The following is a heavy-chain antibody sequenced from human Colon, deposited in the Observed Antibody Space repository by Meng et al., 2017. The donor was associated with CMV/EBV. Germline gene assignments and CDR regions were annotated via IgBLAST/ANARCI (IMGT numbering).Heavy chain of an antibody. CDR1: GVSITKIDYY. CDR3: ARGLVDFWSGYPRYGMDV. J-gene: IGHJ6*02. Sequence: SETLSLTCNVSGVSITKIDYYWGWVRQSPGKGLEWIGSISYSGTTYYTPSLKSRVTISVDTSKNQFSLKLSSVTAADTAVYYCARGLVDFWSGYPRYGMDVWGQGTTVTVSS. D-gene: IGHD3-3*01. V-gene: IGHV4-39*07. CDR2: ISYSGTT.